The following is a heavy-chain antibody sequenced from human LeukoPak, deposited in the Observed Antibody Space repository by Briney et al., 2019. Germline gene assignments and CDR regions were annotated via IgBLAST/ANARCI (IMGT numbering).Heavy chain of an antibody. CDR2: IYYSGST. CDR3: ARESGIWSQNVLIDY. J-gene: IGHJ4*02. Sequence: PSQTLSLTCTVSGGSISSGDYYWSWIRQPPGKGLEWIGYIYYSGSTYYNPSLKSRVTISVDTSKNQFSLKLSSVTAADTDVYYCARESGIWSQNVLIDYWGQGTLVTVSS. V-gene: IGHV4-30-4*08. D-gene: IGHD3-3*01. CDR1: GGSISSGDYY.